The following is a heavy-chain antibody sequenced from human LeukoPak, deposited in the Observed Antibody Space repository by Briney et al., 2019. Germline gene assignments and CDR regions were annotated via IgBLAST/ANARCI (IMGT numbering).Heavy chain of an antibody. V-gene: IGHV3-30*02. J-gene: IGHJ4*02. CDR1: GFTFSSYG. CDR2: IRYDGSNK. Sequence: LPGGSLRLSCAASGFTFSSYGMHWVRQAPGKGLEWVAFIRYDGSNKYYADSVKGRFTISRDNYKNTLYLQMKSLRVEDTAMYYCARDRGALRYFDWLFSYWGQGTLVTVSS. D-gene: IGHD3-9*01. CDR3: ARDRGALRYFDWLFSY.